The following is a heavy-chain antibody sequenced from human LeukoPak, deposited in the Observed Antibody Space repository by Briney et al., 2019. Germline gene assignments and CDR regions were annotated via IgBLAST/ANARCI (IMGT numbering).Heavy chain of an antibody. CDR3: ARTGDYGSGSYYTFDY. Sequence: PGGSLRLSCAASGFTFSSCEMTWVRQAPGKGLEWISYISSSGYTIYYADSVKGRFTISRDNAKNSLYLQMNSLRAEDTAIYYCARTGDYGSGSYYTFDYWGQGTLVTVSS. CDR1: GFTFSSCE. D-gene: IGHD3-10*01. V-gene: IGHV3-48*03. CDR2: ISSSGYTI. J-gene: IGHJ4*02.